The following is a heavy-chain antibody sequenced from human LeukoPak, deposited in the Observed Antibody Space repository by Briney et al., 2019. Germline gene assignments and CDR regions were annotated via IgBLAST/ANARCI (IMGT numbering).Heavy chain of an antibody. V-gene: IGHV3-30*04. J-gene: IGHJ6*03. CDR1: GFTFSSYA. CDR3: VRGGAAGTNYYYYYYMDV. Sequence: GGSLRLSCAASGFTFSSYAMHWVRQAPGKGLEWVAVISYDGSNKYYADSVKGRFTISRDNSKNTLYLQMNSLRAEDTAVYYCVRGGAAGTNYYYYYYMDVWGKGTTVTVSS. D-gene: IGHD2-15*01. CDR2: ISYDGSNK.